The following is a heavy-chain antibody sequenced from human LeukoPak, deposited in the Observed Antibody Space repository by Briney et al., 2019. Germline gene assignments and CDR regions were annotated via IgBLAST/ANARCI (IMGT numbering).Heavy chain of an antibody. CDR1: GYTFTSYD. D-gene: IGHD4-17*01. CDR3: ARFISSARLVYSSRFSTVTTGFDY. V-gene: IGHV1-8*03. CDR2: MNPNSGNT. J-gene: IGHJ4*02. Sequence: ASVKVSCKASGYTFTSYDINWVRQATGQGLEWMGWMNPNSGNTGYAQKFQGRVTITRNTSISTAYMELSSLRSEDTAVYYCARFISSARLVYSSRFSTVTTGFDYWGQGTRVTVSS.